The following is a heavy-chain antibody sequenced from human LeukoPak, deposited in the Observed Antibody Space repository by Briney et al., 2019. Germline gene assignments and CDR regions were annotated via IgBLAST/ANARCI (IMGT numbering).Heavy chain of an antibody. CDR2: IKQDGSEK. CDR1: GFSIKTYS. Sequence: PGGSLRLSCAASGFSIKTYSMTWVRQAPGKGLEWVANIKQDGSEKYYVDSMKGRFTISRDNAKNSLYLQMNSLRAEDTAVYYCARVLERPYSGSYCFDYWGQGTLVTVPS. D-gene: IGHD1-26*01. CDR3: ARVLERPYSGSYCFDY. J-gene: IGHJ4*02. V-gene: IGHV3-7*03.